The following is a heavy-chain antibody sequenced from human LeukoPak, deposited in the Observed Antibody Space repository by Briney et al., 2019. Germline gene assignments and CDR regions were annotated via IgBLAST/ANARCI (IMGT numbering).Heavy chain of an antibody. V-gene: IGHV4-59*01. CDR3: ARTGSTVTMLYPFDH. D-gene: IGHD4-17*01. CDR1: GGSIRRYY. J-gene: IGHJ4*02. Sequence: PSETLSLTCTVSGGSIRRYYWSWIRQPPGKGREWIGYIYYSGSTNYNPSLKSRVSISVDTSKNQFSLKLSSVTAADTAVYYCARTGSTVTMLYPFDHWGQGTLVTVSS. CDR2: IYYSGST.